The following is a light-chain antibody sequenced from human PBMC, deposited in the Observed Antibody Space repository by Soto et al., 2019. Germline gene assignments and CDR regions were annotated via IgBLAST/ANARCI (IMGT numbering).Light chain of an antibody. J-gene: IGKJ1*01. V-gene: IGKV3-15*01. CDR1: QSVSSN. Sequence: EIVMTQSPATLSVSPGERATLSCRASQSVSSNLAWYQQKPGQAPRLLIYGASTRATGIPARFSGSGSGTEFTLTISRLEPEDFAVYYCQQFASSPRTFGRGTTVEIK. CDR3: QQFASSPRT. CDR2: GAS.